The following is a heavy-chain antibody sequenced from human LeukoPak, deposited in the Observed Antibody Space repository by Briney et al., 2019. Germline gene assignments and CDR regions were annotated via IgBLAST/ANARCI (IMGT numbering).Heavy chain of an antibody. D-gene: IGHD2-2*01. V-gene: IGHV4-39*02. J-gene: IGHJ4*02. CDR1: GGSISSTTYY. CDR3: ARLSETVVWYYFDY. CDR2: IYYSGST. Sequence: PSETLSLTCTVSGGSISSTTYYWGWIRQPPGKGLEWIGSIYYSGSTSYNPSLKSRVTISLDTSKNHFSLKLRSVTAADTAVYYCARLSETVVWYYFDYWGQGTLVTVSS.